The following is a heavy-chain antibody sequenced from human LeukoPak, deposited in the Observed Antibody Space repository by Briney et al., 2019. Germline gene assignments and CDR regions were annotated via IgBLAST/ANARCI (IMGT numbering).Heavy chain of an antibody. J-gene: IGHJ6*03. D-gene: IGHD1-14*01. CDR2: ISSSSSYI. Sequence: GFPRLSCAASGFTFSSYSMNWVRQAPGKGLEWVSSISSSSSYIYYADSVKGRFTISRDNAKNSLYLQMNSLRAEDTAVYYCAGTTIPYYYYYYMDVWGKGTTVTVSS. CDR1: GFTFSSYS. V-gene: IGHV3-21*01. CDR3: AGTTIPYYYYYYMDV.